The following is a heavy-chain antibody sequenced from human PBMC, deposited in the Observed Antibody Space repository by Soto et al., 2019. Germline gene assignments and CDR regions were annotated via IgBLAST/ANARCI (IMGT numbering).Heavy chain of an antibody. CDR3: AGGFIYGDSLDY. Sequence: GGSLRLSCAASGFTFSSYWMHRVRQAPGKGLVWVSRINSDGSSTSYADSVKGRFTISRDNAKNTLYLQMNSLRAEDTAVYYCAGGFIYGDSLDYWGEGTLVTAPQ. CDR2: INSDGSST. D-gene: IGHD4-17*01. J-gene: IGHJ4*02. V-gene: IGHV3-74*01. CDR1: GFTFSSYW.